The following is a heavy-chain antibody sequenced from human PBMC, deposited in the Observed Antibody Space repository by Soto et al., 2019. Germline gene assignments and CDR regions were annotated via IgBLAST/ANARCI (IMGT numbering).Heavy chain of an antibody. CDR2: INPRGGST. Sequence: GASVKVSCKASGYTFSSYYMHWVRQAPGQGLEWRGRINPRGGSTSYAQKFQGRVTMTRDTSTSTVYMELSSLRSEDTAVYYCARAFHSSGWDYWGQGTLVTVSS. CDR3: ARAFHSSGWDY. J-gene: IGHJ4*02. V-gene: IGHV1-46*01. D-gene: IGHD6-19*01. CDR1: GYTFSSYY.